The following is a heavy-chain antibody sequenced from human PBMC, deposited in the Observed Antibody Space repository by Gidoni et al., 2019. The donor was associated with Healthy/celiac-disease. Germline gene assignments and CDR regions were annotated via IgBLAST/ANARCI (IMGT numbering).Heavy chain of an antibody. D-gene: IGHD2-15*01. Sequence: QLQLVESGGGVGQPGRSLRLSCAASGFTFSSYGMHWVRQAPGKGLEWVAVILYDGSNTYYADSVKGRFTSSSDNSKNTLYLQMNCLRAEDTAVYYCARGRRGVATLYGMDVWGQGTTVTVSS. J-gene: IGHJ6*02. CDR2: ILYDGSNT. V-gene: IGHV3-30*03. CDR1: GFTFSSYG. CDR3: ARGRRGVATLYGMDV.